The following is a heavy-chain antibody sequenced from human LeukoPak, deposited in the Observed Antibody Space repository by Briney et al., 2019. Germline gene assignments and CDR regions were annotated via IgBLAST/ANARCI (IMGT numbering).Heavy chain of an antibody. J-gene: IGHJ4*02. CDR1: GFTFDDYA. Sequence: GRSLRLSCAASGFTFDDYAMHWVRQAPGKGLEWVSGISWNSGSIGYADSVKGRFTISRDNAKNSLYLQMNSLRAEDTALYYCAKDTYYDILTGFDYWGQGTLVTVSS. D-gene: IGHD3-9*01. V-gene: IGHV3-9*01. CDR2: ISWNSGSI. CDR3: AKDTYYDILTGFDY.